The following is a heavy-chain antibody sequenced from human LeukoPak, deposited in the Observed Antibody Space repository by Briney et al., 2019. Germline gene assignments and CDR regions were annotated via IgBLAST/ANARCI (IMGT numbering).Heavy chain of an antibody. J-gene: IGHJ4*02. CDR3: AKQSITMVRGVHYYFDQ. Sequence: PGRSLRLSCAASGFTFGDYAMHWVRQAPGKGLEWVSGISWNSDRIGYADSVKGRFTISRDNVKNSLYLQMNSLRAEDTALYYCAKQSITMVRGVHYYFDQWGQGTLVTVSS. CDR2: ISWNSDRI. CDR1: GFTFGDYA. D-gene: IGHD3-10*01. V-gene: IGHV3-9*01.